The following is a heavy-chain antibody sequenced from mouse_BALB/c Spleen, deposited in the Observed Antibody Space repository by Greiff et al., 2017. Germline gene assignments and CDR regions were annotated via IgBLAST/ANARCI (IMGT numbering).Heavy chain of an antibody. Sequence: QVQLQQSGAELVRPGTSVKISCKASGYAFTNYWLGWVKQRPGHGLEWIGDIYPGSGNTYYNEKFKGKATLTADKSSSTAYMQLSSLTSEDSAVYFCARSWGRQLGLPWFAYWGQGTLVTVSA. D-gene: IGHD3-2*01. J-gene: IGHJ3*01. V-gene: IGHV1-63*01. CDR3: ARSWGRQLGLPWFAY. CDR2: IYPGSGNT. CDR1: GYAFTNYW.